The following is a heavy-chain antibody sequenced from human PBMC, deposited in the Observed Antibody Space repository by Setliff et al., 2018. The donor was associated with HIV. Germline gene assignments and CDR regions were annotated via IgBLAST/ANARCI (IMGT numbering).Heavy chain of an antibody. CDR3: ARVRGVDPLLVTASDAFSI. J-gene: IGHJ3*02. Sequence: SETLSLTCTVSGGSISSGSYYWSWIRQPAGKGLEWIGHIYTSGSTNYNPSLKSRVTISVDTSKNQFSLRLSSVSAADTAIYYCARVRGVDPLLVTASDAFSIWGQGTMVTVSS. V-gene: IGHV4-61*09. D-gene: IGHD2-21*02. CDR2: IYTSGST. CDR1: GGSISSGSYY.